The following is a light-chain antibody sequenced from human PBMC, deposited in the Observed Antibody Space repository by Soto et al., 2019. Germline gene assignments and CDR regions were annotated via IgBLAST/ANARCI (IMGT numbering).Light chain of an antibody. CDR3: QQSYSTWT. CDR2: AAS. J-gene: IGKJ1*01. CDR1: QSISSY. Sequence: DIQPAHSPSSLSPSLGQSVTIPCRASQSISSYLNWYQQKPGKAPKLLIYAASSLQSGVPSRFSGSGSGTDFTLTISSLQPEDFATYYCQQSYSTWTFGQGTKVDIK. V-gene: IGKV1-39*01.